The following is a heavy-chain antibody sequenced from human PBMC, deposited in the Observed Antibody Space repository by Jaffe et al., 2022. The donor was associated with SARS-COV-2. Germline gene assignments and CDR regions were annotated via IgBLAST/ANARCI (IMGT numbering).Heavy chain of an antibody. J-gene: IGHJ1*01. V-gene: IGHV3-30*18. CDR2: ISYDGSNK. D-gene: IGHD1-26*01. Sequence: QVQLVESGGGVVQPGRSLRLSCAASGFTFSSYGMHWVRQAPGKGLEWVAVISYDGSNKYYADSVKGRFTISRDNSKNTLYLQMNSLRAEDTAVYYCAKNQAGGERWELWYFQHWGQGTLVTVSS. CDR3: AKNQAGGERWELWYFQH. CDR1: GFTFSSYG.